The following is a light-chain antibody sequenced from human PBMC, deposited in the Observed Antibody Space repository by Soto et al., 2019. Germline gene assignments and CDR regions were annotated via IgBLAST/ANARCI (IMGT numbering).Light chain of an antibody. CDR2: GPS. J-gene: IGKJ2*01. CDR1: QGVSKS. Sequence: ELVVTQSPATLSVAPGERATPSCRASQGVSKSLAWFQQKPGQAPRPLVYGPSTRATGVPTRFSGSGSRTELTLTINSLQSEDFEIYYCQQYPNYPPTYTFGQGTKVDIK. CDR3: QQYPNYPPTYT. V-gene: IGKV3-15*01.